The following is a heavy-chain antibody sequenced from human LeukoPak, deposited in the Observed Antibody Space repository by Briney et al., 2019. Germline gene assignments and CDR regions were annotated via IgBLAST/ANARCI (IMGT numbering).Heavy chain of an antibody. Sequence: PSETLSLTCTVSGGSISSGGYYWSWIRQHPGKGLEWIGYIYYSGSTYYNPSLKSRVTISVHTSKNQFSLKLSSVPAADTAVYYCARAVAKGSIVVDTFDYWGQGTLVTVSS. D-gene: IGHD3-22*01. CDR2: IYYSGST. CDR3: ARAVAKGSIVVDTFDY. CDR1: GGSISSGGYY. J-gene: IGHJ4*02. V-gene: IGHV4-31*03.